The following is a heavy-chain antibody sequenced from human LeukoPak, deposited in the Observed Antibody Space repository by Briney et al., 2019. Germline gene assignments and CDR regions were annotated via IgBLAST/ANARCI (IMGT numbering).Heavy chain of an antibody. J-gene: IGHJ5*02. CDR3: AKGYCSSTTCYSRFDP. CDR1: GFTFSSFA. CDR2: ISASGGNT. V-gene: IGHV3-23*01. D-gene: IGHD2-2*01. Sequence: PGGTLRLSCAASGFTFSSFAMNWARQAPGKGLEWASGISASGGNTYYADSVKGRFTISRDNPKSTLYLQMNSLRAEDTAVYYCAKGYCSSTTCYSRFDPWGQGTLVTVSS.